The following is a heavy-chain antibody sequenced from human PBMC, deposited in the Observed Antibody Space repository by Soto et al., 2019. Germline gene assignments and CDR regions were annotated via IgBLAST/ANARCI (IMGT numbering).Heavy chain of an antibody. CDR2: INHSGST. D-gene: IGHD7-27*01. CDR1: GGSFSGYY. Sequence: QVQLQQWGAGLLKPSETLSLTCAVYGGSFSGYYWNWIRQPPGKGLEWIGEINHSGSTNYNPSLKSRVTLSVDTSKNQFPLKLSSVSAAYTAVYYSARGWGRIFDYWGQGTLVTVSS. V-gene: IGHV4-34*01. CDR3: ARGWGRIFDY. J-gene: IGHJ4*02.